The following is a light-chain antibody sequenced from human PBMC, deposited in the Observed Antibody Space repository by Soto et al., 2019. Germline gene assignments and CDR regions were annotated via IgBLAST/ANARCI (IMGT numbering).Light chain of an antibody. Sequence: QSALTQPPSASGTPGQRVTISCSGSSSNIGRNTVNWYQQVPGTAPKLLIYNNNQRPSGVPDRFSGSKSDTSASLAIIGLQSEDEADYYCAAWDDGLNGSVFGAGTKVTVL. J-gene: IGLJ1*01. CDR3: AAWDDGLNGSV. CDR2: NNN. CDR1: SSNIGRNT. V-gene: IGLV1-44*01.